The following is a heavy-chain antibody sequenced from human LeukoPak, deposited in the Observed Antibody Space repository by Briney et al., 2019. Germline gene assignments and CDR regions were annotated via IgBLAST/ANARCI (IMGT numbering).Heavy chain of an antibody. V-gene: IGHV3-21*01. Sequence: GGSLRLSCAASGFTFSSYSMNWVRQAPGKGLEWVSSISSSSSYIYYADSVKGRFTISRDNAKNSLYLQMNSLRAEDTAVYYCARDLATIAHYYYYMDVWGKGTTVTVSS. D-gene: IGHD5-12*01. CDR1: GFTFSSYS. CDR3: ARDLATIAHYYYYMDV. J-gene: IGHJ6*03. CDR2: ISSSSSYI.